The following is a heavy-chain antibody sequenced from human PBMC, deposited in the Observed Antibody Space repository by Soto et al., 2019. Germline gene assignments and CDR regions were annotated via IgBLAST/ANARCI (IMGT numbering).Heavy chain of an antibody. D-gene: IGHD3-10*01. CDR2: IYHSGTT. J-gene: IGHJ3*02. V-gene: IGHV4-4*02. CDR3: ARGTMLRAVGFDI. Sequence: SETLSLTCAVYGGSISSSHSWSWVRQPPGKGLEWIGEIYHSGTTNYNPSLKSRVTISVDKSKNLFSLKLSSVTAADTAVYYCARGTMLRAVGFDIWGQGTLVS. CDR1: GGSISSSHS.